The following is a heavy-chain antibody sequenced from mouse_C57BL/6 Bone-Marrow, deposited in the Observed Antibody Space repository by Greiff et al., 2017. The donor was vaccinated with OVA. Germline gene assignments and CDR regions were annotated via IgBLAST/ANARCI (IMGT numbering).Heavy chain of an antibody. J-gene: IGHJ2*01. Sequence: EVKLMESGGGLVQPGGSLSLSCAASGFTFTDYYMSWVRQPPGKALEWLGFIRNKANGYTTEYSASVKGRFTISRDNSQSILYLQMNALRAEDSATYYCARSPVVAPFDYWGQGTTLTVSS. CDR1: GFTFTDYY. CDR2: IRNKANGYTT. V-gene: IGHV7-3*01. D-gene: IGHD1-1*01. CDR3: ARSPVVAPFDY.